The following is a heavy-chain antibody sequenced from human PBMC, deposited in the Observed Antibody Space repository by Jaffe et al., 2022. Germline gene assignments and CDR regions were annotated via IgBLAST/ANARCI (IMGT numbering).Heavy chain of an antibody. CDR1: GGTFSSYA. Sequence: QVQLVQSGAEVKKPGSSVKVSCKASGGTFSSYAISWVRQAPGQGLEWMGGIIPIFGTANYAQKFQGRVTITADESTSTAYMELSSLRSEDTAVYYCARDRRAVAGTGGAFDIWGQGTMVTVSS. J-gene: IGHJ3*02. CDR3: ARDRRAVAGTGGAFDI. D-gene: IGHD6-19*01. V-gene: IGHV1-69*01. CDR2: IIPIFGTA.